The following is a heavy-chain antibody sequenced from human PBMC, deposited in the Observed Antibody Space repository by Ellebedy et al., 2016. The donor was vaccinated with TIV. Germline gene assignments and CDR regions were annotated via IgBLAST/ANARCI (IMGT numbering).Heavy chain of an antibody. CDR2: MNPAYSGT. V-gene: IGHV5-51*01. Sequence: GESLKISCNVSGYSFTNYWIGWLRQMPGKGLEWMVIMNPAYSGTRYSPSFQGQVTISVDKSITTAYLQWSGLKASDSAMYYCARRGYYDILSGYFDLWGRGTRVTVSS. J-gene: IGHJ2*01. D-gene: IGHD3-9*01. CDR3: ARRGYYDILSGYFDL. CDR1: GYSFTNYW.